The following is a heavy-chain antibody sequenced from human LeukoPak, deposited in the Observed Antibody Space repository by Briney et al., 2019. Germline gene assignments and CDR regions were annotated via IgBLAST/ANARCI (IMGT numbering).Heavy chain of an antibody. CDR1: GFTFSDYN. CDR3: VRDVGAVRGEVYFDY. Sequence: GGSLRLSCAASGFTFSDYNMRWIRQAPGKGLEWVSSISRSGSTKYYADSVKGRFTISRDNTKNLLYLEMNSLRAEDTANCVRDVGAVRGEVYFDYWGQGTLVTVSS. J-gene: IGHJ4*02. V-gene: IGHV3-11*01. CDR2: ISRSGSTK. D-gene: IGHD3-16*01.